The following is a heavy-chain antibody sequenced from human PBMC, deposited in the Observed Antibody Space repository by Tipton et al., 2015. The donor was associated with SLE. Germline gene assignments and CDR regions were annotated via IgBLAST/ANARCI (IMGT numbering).Heavy chain of an antibody. V-gene: IGHV4-59*02. CDR1: GVSVTNYY. J-gene: IGHJ6*03. CDR2: IQGRENI. CDR3: ARESFTNDFYYYMDV. Sequence: TLSLTCTVSGVSVTNYYWSWIRQPPGKRLEWIGFIQGRENINYNPSLESRVTISVDTSKNQFSLQLTSVTAADTAIYYCARESFTNDFYYYMDVRGKGTTVTVSS. D-gene: IGHD2-8*01.